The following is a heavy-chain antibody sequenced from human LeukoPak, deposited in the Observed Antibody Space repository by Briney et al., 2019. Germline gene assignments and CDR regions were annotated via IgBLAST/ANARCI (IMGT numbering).Heavy chain of an antibody. D-gene: IGHD6-13*01. V-gene: IGHV4-39*01. CDR3: ARTGYSSLANFDY. CDR2: IYYSGST. Sequence: PSETLSLTCTVSGGSISSSSYYWGWIRQPPWKGLEWIGSIYYSGSTYYNPSLKSRVTISVDTSKNQFSLKLSSVTAADTAVYYCARTGYSSLANFDYWGQGTLVTVSS. CDR1: GGSISSSSYY. J-gene: IGHJ4*02.